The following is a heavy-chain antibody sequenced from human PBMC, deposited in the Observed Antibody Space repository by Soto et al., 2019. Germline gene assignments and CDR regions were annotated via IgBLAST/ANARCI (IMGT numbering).Heavy chain of an antibody. CDR3: ARRSNYYGSGSVDY. CDR1: GGSISSSSYY. V-gene: IGHV4-39*02. CDR2: IYYSGST. D-gene: IGHD3-10*01. J-gene: IGHJ4*02. Sequence: QLQLQESGPGLVKPSETLSLTCTVSGGSISSSSYYWGWIRQPPGKGLEWIGSIYYSGSTYYNPSLKSRVPISVDSSKNHFSLQLSSVTAADTAVYYCARRSNYYGSGSVDYWGQGTLVTVSS.